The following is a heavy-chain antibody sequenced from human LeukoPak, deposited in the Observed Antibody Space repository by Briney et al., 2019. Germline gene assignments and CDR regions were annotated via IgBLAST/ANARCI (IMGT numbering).Heavy chain of an antibody. J-gene: IGHJ6*03. D-gene: IGHD6-13*01. V-gene: IGHV3-21*01. CDR2: ISSSSDYI. CDR1: GFTFSTYN. CDR3: AKDATAVPGTVYMDV. Sequence: PGGSLRLSCAASGFTFSTYNMNWVRQAPGKGLEWVSSISSSSDYIYYADSVKGRFTISRDNAKNSVYLQMTSLRAEDTALYYCAKDATAVPGTVYMDVWGKGTTVTISS.